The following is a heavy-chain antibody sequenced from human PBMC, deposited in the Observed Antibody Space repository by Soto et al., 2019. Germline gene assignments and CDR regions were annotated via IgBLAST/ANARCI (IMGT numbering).Heavy chain of an antibody. CDR2: IDPSDSQT. Sequence: GESLKISCKGSGYSFAGYWITWVRQKPGKGLEWMGRIDPSDSQTYYSPSFRGHVTISVTKSITTVFLQWSSLRASDTAMYYCARQIYDSDTGPNFQYYFDSWGQGTPGTVSA. V-gene: IGHV5-10-1*01. D-gene: IGHD3-22*01. CDR3: ARQIYDSDTGPNFQYYFDS. CDR1: GYSFAGYW. J-gene: IGHJ4*02.